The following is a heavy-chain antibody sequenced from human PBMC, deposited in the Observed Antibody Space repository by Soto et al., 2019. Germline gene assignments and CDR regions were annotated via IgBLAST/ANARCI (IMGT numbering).Heavy chain of an antibody. D-gene: IGHD2-2*01. J-gene: IGHJ5*02. CDR3: VRTRSQLNWFDP. V-gene: IGHV3-23*01. CDR1: GFTFSNFA. CDR2: VGGVTRST. Sequence: GGSLRLSCAASGFTFSNFAMSWARRAPGKGLEWVSGVGGVTRSTYYAASVKGRFTISRDDAKSTLYLQMNSLGAEDTAVYYCVRTRSQLNWFDPWGQGTLVTVSS.